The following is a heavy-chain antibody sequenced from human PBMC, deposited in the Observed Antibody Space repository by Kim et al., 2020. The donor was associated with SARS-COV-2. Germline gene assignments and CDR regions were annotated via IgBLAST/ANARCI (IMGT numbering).Heavy chain of an antibody. J-gene: IGHJ4*02. CDR1: GYTLTELS. CDR3: ATTPAIVGATFFYY. V-gene: IGHV1-24*01. D-gene: IGHD1-26*01. Sequence: ASVKVSCKVSGYTLTELSMHWVRQAPGKGLEWMGGFDPEDGETIYAQKFQGRVTMTEHTSTDTAYMELSSLRSEDTAVYYCATTPAIVGATFFYYWGQGTLVTVSS. CDR2: FDPEDGET.